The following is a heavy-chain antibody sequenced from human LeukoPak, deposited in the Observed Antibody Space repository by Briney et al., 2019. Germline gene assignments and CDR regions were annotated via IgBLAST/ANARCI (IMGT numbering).Heavy chain of an antibody. Sequence: GGSLRLSCAASGFTFSTYSMNWVRQTPGKGLEWVANIKQDGSEKDYVGSVKGRFTISRDNAKNSLFLQMNSLRAEDTAVYYCAGCTNGVQRRYYYYYMDVWGKGTTVTVSS. CDR3: AGCTNGVQRRYYYYYMDV. D-gene: IGHD2-8*01. CDR2: IKQDGSEK. CDR1: GFTFSTYS. J-gene: IGHJ6*03. V-gene: IGHV3-7*01.